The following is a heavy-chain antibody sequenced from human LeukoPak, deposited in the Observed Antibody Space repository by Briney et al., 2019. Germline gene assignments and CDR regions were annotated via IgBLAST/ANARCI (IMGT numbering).Heavy chain of an antibody. Sequence: SETLSLTCTVSGGSISSYYWSWIRQPPGKGLEWIGYIYYSGSTNYNPSLKSRVTISSDVSKNQFSLNLTSVTAADTAVYYCARDSWGRFDYWGQGTLVAVSS. D-gene: IGHD7-27*01. CDR2: IYYSGST. V-gene: IGHV4-59*01. J-gene: IGHJ4*02. CDR1: GGSISSYY. CDR3: ARDSWGRFDY.